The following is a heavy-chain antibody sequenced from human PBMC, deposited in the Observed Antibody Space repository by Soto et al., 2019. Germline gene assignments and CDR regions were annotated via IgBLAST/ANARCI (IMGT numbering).Heavy chain of an antibody. CDR2: IKQDGSEE. CDR1: GFTFTTYR. Sequence: EVQLVESGGGLVQPGGSLRLSCAASGFTFTTYRMNWARQAPGKGLERVANIKQDGSEEYYVDSVKGRFAISRDNAKNSLYLQMNSLRAEDTAVYYCARDLGCGGDCYGDDAFDIWGQGTMVTVSS. D-gene: IGHD2-21*02. CDR3: ARDLGCGGDCYGDDAFDI. J-gene: IGHJ3*02. V-gene: IGHV3-7*03.